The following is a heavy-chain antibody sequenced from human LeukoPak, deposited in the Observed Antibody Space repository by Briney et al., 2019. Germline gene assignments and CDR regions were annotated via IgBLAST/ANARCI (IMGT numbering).Heavy chain of an antibody. D-gene: IGHD3-22*01. V-gene: IGHV3-23*01. CDR3: AKDPSSGLPNYFDY. J-gene: IGHJ4*02. Sequence: GGSLRLSCATSGFTFGGYAMSWVRQAPGKGLEWVSAISGSGGSTYYADSVKGRSTISRDNSKNTLYLQMNSLRAEDTAVYYCAKDPSSGLPNYFDYWGQGTLVTVSS. CDR2: ISGSGGST. CDR1: GFTFGGYA.